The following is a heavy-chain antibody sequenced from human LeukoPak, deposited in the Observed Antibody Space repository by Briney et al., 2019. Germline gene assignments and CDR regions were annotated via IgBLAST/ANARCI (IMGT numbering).Heavy chain of an antibody. D-gene: IGHD3-22*01. Sequence: GGSLRLSCAASGFTFSSYGMHWVRQAPGKGLEWVSVIWCGGSNKYYADSVKGRFTISRDNSKNTLYLQMNSLRAEDTAMYYCAKQHYYDSSGYYPPGDWGQGTLVTVSS. CDR1: GFTFSSYG. CDR2: IWCGGSNK. CDR3: AKQHYYDSSGYYPPGD. J-gene: IGHJ4*02. V-gene: IGHV3-33*06.